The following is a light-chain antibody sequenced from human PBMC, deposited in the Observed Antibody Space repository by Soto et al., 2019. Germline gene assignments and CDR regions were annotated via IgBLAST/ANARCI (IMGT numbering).Light chain of an antibody. CDR2: DVS. CDR1: SSDVGGYNY. Sequence: QSALTQPASVSGSPGQSITISCTRTSSDVGGYNYVSWYQQHPGKAPKLMVYDVSNRPSGVSNRFSGSKSGNTASLTISGLQAEDEADYYCSSYTSSNTLVVFGGGTKLTVL. V-gene: IGLV2-14*01. CDR3: SSYTSSNTLVV. J-gene: IGLJ2*01.